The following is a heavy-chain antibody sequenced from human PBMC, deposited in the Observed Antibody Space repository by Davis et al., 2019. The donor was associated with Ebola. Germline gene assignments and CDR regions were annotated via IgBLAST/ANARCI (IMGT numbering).Heavy chain of an antibody. CDR3: ARSSGNYYYYGMDV. CDR2: MNPNSGNT. CDR1: GYTFTSSD. V-gene: IGHV1-8*01. D-gene: IGHD1-26*01. Sequence: ASVKVSCKASGYTFTSSDINWVRHATGNGLEWMGWMNPNSGNTGYAQKFQGRVTMTRNTSISTAYMEMSSLRSEDTAVSYSARSSGNYYYYGMDVWGQGTTITVSS. J-gene: IGHJ6*02.